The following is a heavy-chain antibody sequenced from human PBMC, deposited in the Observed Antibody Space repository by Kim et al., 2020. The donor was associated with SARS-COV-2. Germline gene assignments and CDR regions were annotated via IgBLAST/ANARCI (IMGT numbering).Heavy chain of an antibody. J-gene: IGHJ4*02. V-gene: IGHV3-9*01. D-gene: IGHD6-13*01. CDR3: AKAPPSSWLHFDY. Sequence: YADSVKGRFTNSRDNAKNSLYLQMNSLRAEDTALYYCAKAPPSSWLHFDYWGQGTLVTVSS.